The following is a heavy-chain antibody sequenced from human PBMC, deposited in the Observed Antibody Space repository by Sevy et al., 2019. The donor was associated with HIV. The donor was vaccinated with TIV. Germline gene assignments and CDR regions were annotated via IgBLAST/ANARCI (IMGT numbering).Heavy chain of an antibody. J-gene: IGHJ2*01. CDR2: IFSDGSTK. V-gene: IGHV3-33*01. CDR3: ARESGSDWYFDL. D-gene: IGHD1-26*01. CDR1: GFTFSTFG. Sequence: GGSLRLSCAASGFTFSTFGIHWVRQAPGKGLEWVAAIFSDGSTKYYADSVKGRFAISRDNSKSTANLQMNRLRAEDTAVYSCARESGSDWYFDLWGRGTLVTVSS.